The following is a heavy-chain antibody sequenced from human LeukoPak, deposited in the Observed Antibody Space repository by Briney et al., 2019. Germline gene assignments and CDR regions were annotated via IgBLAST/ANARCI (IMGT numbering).Heavy chain of an antibody. J-gene: IGHJ4*02. Sequence: GGSLRLSCAASGFTFSSYWMHWVRQAPGKGLVWVSRINSDGSSTSYADSVKDRFTISRNDAKNTLYLQMNSLRAEDTAVYYCARSVRGFDYWGQGTLVTVSS. CDR1: GFTFSSYW. V-gene: IGHV3-74*01. D-gene: IGHD3-10*01. CDR2: INSDGSST. CDR3: ARSVRGFDY.